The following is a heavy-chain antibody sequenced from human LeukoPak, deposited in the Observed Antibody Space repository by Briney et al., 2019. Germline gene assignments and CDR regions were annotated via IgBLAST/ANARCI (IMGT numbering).Heavy chain of an antibody. J-gene: IGHJ6*03. CDR2: IYSGGST. CDR3: VRVTFDYYMDV. CDR1: GFTFSSYW. Sequence: GGSLRLSCAASGFTFSSYWMSWVRQAPGKGLEWVSVIYSGGSTYYADPVKGRFTISRDNSKNTLYLQMNSLRAEDTAVYYCVRVTFDYYMDVWGKGTTVTISS. V-gene: IGHV3-66*01.